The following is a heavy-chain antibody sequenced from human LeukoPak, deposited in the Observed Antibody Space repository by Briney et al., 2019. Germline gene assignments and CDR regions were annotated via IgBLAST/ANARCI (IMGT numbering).Heavy chain of an antibody. J-gene: IGHJ4*02. V-gene: IGHV3-48*03. CDR2: ISSSGRTI. CDR3: ASLNYYDDY. Sequence: PGGSLRLSCAASGFTFSSYEMNWVRQAPGKGLEWVSYISSSGRTIYYADSVKGRFTISRDNAKKSLYLQMNSLRAEDTALYYCASLNYYDDYWGQGTLVTVSS. D-gene: IGHD3-22*01. CDR1: GFTFSSYE.